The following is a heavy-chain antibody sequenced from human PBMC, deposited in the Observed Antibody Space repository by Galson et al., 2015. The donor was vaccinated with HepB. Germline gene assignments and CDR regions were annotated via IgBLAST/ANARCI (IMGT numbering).Heavy chain of an antibody. CDR2: ITGSSGIT. D-gene: IGHD4/OR15-4a*01. CDR3: ARDALPTAVRLWYFDY. J-gene: IGHJ4*02. CDR1: GFTLSQYA. Sequence: SLRLSCAGSGFTLSQYAMNWVRQVPGKGLEWVSGITGSSGITYSADSVKGRFTISRDDSKNTLFLQMNSLRAEDTAIYYCARDALPTAVRLWYFDYWGQGTLVTVSS. V-gene: IGHV3-23*01.